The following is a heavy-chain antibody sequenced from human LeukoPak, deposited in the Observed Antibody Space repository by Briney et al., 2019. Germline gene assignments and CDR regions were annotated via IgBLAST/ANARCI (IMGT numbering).Heavy chain of an antibody. CDR1: GDSVTSNSVT. Sequence: SQTLSLTFAISGDSVTSNSVTWNWIRQSPSRGGEWLGRTYYMSTWYNDYAVSVRGRITVNPDTSKNQFSLHLNSVTPEDTAVYYCARRLTQYDCFDPWGQGILVTVSS. V-gene: IGHV6-1*01. D-gene: IGHD2-2*01. J-gene: IGHJ5*02. CDR2: TYYMSTWYN. CDR3: ARRLTQYDCFDP.